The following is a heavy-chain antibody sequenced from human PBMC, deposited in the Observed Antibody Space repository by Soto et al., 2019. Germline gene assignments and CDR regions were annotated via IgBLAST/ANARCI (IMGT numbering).Heavy chain of an antibody. J-gene: IGHJ5*02. CDR3: DRMVISTPSVRWFDP. CDR2: IYYSGSSGST. Sequence: QVQLQESGPGLVKPSQTLSLTCSVSGGSINRGDYYWGWIRQPPGKGLESIGYIYYSGSSGSTHYSPSLKSRVTISVDASKNQLSLKLSSVTAADTAVYYCDRMVISTPSVRWFDPWGQGTLVTVSS. D-gene: IGHD2-2*01. V-gene: IGHV4-30-4*01. CDR1: GGSINRGDYY.